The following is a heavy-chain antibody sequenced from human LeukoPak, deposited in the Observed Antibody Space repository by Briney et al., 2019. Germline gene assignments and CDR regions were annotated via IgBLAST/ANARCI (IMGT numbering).Heavy chain of an antibody. CDR1: GYTFTDYY. CDR3: ARDLEQTSTTPGFRFDP. Sequence: ASVKVSCKAFGYTFTDYYIHWVRRAPGQGLEWMGWIDPNSGGTHFAQKFQGRVTLTSDTSITTTFMEMGRLKSEDTAIFYCARDLEQTSTTPGFRFDPWGQGTLVTVSS. CDR2: IDPNSGGT. J-gene: IGHJ5*02. D-gene: IGHD1-1*01. V-gene: IGHV1-2*02.